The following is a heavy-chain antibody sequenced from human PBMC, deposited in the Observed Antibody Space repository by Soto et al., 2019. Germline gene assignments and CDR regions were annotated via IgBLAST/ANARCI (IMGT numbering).Heavy chain of an antibody. V-gene: IGHV1-8*01. CDR1: GYTFISYD. CDR3: ARGLQRITISGVVIIGDWLDP. J-gene: IGHJ5*02. D-gene: IGHD3-3*01. CDR2: MNPNSGNT. Sequence: QVPLVQSGAEVKKPGASVKVSCKASGYTFISYDINWVRQATGQGLEWMGWMNPNSGNTGYAQKFQGRVTMTRNTSISTAYMELSSLRSEDTAVYYCARGLQRITISGVVIIGDWLDPWGQGALVTVSS.